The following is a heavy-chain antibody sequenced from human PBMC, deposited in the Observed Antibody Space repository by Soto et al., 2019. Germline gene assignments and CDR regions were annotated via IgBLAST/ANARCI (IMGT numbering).Heavy chain of an antibody. V-gene: IGHV3-23*01. J-gene: IGHJ4*02. CDR3: AKSGLDSSGYYLWHFDY. Sequence: EVQLLESGGGLVQPGGSLRLSCAASGFTFSSYAMSWVRQAPGKGLEWVSATSGSGGSTYYADSVKGRVTISRDNSKNTLYLQMNSLRAEDTAVYYCAKSGLDSSGYYLWHFDYWGQGPLVTVSS. CDR1: GFTFSSYA. CDR2: TSGSGGST. D-gene: IGHD3-22*01.